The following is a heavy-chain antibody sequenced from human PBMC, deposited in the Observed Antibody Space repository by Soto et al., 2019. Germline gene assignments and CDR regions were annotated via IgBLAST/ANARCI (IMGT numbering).Heavy chain of an antibody. CDR1: GFSFSTYT. J-gene: IGHJ4*02. D-gene: IGHD3-10*01. V-gene: IGHV3-23*01. CDR2: ISGSGGST. Sequence: PGGSLRLSCAAAGFSFSTYTMSWVRRAPGKGLEWVSAISGSGGSTYYADSVKGRFTISRDNSKNTLYLQMNSLRAEDTAVYYCALDCRSIDYWGQGTLVTVSS. CDR3: ALDCRSIDY.